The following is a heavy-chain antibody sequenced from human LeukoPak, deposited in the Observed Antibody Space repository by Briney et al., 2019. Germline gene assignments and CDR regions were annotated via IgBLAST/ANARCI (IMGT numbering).Heavy chain of an antibody. CDR2: ISSSSSYI. V-gene: IGHV3-21*01. D-gene: IGHD6-19*01. J-gene: IGHJ4*02. CDR1: GFTFSSYS. CDR3: ARGSYSSGWYEGGY. Sequence: PGGSLRLSCAASGFTFSSYSMNWVRQAPGKGLEWVSSISSSSSYIYYADSVKGRFTISRDNAKNSLYLQMNSLRAEDTAVYYCARGSYSSGWYEGGYRGQGTLVTVSS.